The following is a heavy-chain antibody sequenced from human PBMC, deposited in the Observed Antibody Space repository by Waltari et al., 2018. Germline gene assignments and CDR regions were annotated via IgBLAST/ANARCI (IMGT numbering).Heavy chain of an antibody. CDR1: GFTFSTYA. J-gene: IGHJ4*02. Sequence: EVQLLESGGGLGQPGGSLRISCAASGFTFSTYAMTWVRQAPGKGLEWVSAISATGGVTFYADSMKGRFIISRDNSKNTLYLQMNNLRAEDTAVYYCAKGERVTTDTFTYDYWGQGTLVTVSS. V-gene: IGHV3-23*01. D-gene: IGHD4-17*01. CDR2: ISATGGVT. CDR3: AKGERVTTDTFTYDY.